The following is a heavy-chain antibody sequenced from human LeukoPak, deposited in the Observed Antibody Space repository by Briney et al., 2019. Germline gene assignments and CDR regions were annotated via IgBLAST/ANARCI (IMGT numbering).Heavy chain of an antibody. CDR2: IIPIFGTA. J-gene: IGHJ5*02. CDR3: ARGCSSTSCYVENWFDP. D-gene: IGHD2-2*01. V-gene: IGHV1-69*13. Sequence: ASVKVSCKASGGTFSSYAISWVRQAPGQGLEWMGGIIPIFGTAGYAQKFQGRVTITADESTSTAYMELSSLRSEDTAVYYCARGCSSTSCYVENWFDPWGQGTLVTVSS. CDR1: GGTFSSYA.